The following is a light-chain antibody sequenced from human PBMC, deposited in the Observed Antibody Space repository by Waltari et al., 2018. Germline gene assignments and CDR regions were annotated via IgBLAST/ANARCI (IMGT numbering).Light chain of an antibody. CDR3: GTWEGSLGAYV. Sequence: QSVLTQPPSVSAAPGQMVTISCSGTTSNIGNEYVYWYQHHPGTAPKFLIDDNNKGPSGIPDRFSGAKSGPPCTLDITGLQAGDEADYYCGTWEGSLGAYVFGTGTKVTVL. CDR1: TSNIGNEY. J-gene: IGLJ1*01. CDR2: DNN. V-gene: IGLV1-51*01.